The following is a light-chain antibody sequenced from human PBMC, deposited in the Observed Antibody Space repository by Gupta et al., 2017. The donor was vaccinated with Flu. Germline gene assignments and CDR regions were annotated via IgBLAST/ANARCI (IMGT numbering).Light chain of an antibody. CDR3: ASWDDSLSASV. CDR1: SSNIGRND. Sequence: QSVLTQPPSASGTPGQRVAIPCSGDSSNIGRNDVYWYQQLPGMAPKLLSTSTDQRPSGVPERLSGSKSGTSASLAISGLRSDDEAAYYCASWDDSLSASVFGGGTKLTVL. J-gene: IGLJ3*02. CDR2: STD. V-gene: IGLV1-47*01.